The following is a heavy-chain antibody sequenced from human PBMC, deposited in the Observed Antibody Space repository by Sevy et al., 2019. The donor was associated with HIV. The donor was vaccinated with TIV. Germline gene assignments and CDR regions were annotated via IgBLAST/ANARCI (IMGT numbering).Heavy chain of an antibody. Sequence: GGSLRLSCAASGFTFSSYAMSWVRQAPGKGLEWVSAISGSGGSTYYADSVKGRFTISRDNSKNTLYRQMNSLRAEDTAVYYCAKDSYYDFWSGPPDYWGQGTLVTVSS. V-gene: IGHV3-23*01. CDR1: GFTFSSYA. D-gene: IGHD3-3*01. CDR2: ISGSGGST. CDR3: AKDSYYDFWSGPPDY. J-gene: IGHJ4*02.